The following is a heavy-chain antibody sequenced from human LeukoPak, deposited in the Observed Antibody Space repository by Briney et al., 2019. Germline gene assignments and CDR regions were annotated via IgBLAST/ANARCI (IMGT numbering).Heavy chain of an antibody. CDR1: GFTFSSYA. CDR2: ISGSGGST. CDR3: AKSIYDSSGYYTGYDAFDI. Sequence: GGSLRLSCAASGFTFSSYAMSWVRQAPGKGLEWVSAISGSGGSTYYADSVKGRFTISRDNSKNTLYLQMNSLRAEDTGVYYCAKSIYDSSGYYTGYDAFDIWGQGTMVTVSS. D-gene: IGHD3-22*01. V-gene: IGHV3-23*01. J-gene: IGHJ3*02.